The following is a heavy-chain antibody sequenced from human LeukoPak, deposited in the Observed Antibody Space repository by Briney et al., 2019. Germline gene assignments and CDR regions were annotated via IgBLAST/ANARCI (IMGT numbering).Heavy chain of an antibody. J-gene: IGHJ6*03. V-gene: IGHV4-4*07. Sequence: PSETLSLTCTVSGGSISSYYWSWIRQPAEKELEWIGRIYTTGSTNYNPSLESRVTISVDKSNNQFSLKLSSVTAADTAVYYCARDAGTGTTGNYYYYMDVWGKGTTVTVPS. CDR3: ARDAGTGTTGNYYYYMDV. CDR1: GGSISSYY. CDR2: IYTTGST. D-gene: IGHD1-7*01.